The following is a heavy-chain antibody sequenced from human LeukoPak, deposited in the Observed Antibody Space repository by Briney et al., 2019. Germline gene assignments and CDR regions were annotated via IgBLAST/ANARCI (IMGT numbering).Heavy chain of an antibody. J-gene: IGHJ3*02. V-gene: IGHV4-34*01. D-gene: IGHD3-22*01. CDR3: ARRRYYYDSSGYYYGRGGAFDI. CDR2: INHSGST. CDR1: GGSFSGYY. Sequence: SETLSLTCAVYGGSFSGYYWSWIRQPPGKGLEWIGEINHSGSTNYNPSLKSRVTISVDTSKNQFSLKLSSVTAADTAVYYCARRRYYYDSSGYYYGRGGAFDIWGQGTMVTVSS.